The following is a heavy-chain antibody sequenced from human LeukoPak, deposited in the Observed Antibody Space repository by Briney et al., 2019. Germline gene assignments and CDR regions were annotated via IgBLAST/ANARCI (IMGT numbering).Heavy chain of an antibody. V-gene: IGHV4-34*01. CDR1: GASLSGYY. CDR2: ISHSGST. Sequence: SETLSLTCEVDGASLSGYYWSWIRQAPGKGLEWIGEISHSGSTNYNPSLKSRVTISVHTSKNQFSLKLDSVIGADTAVYFCARNGWGSGSYCWGQGNLVTVSS. D-gene: IGHD3-10*01. J-gene: IGHJ4*02. CDR3: ARNGWGSGSYC.